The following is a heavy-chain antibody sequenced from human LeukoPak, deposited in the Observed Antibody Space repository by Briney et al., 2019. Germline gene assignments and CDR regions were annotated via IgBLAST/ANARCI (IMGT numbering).Heavy chain of an antibody. Sequence: GVSLRLSCAASGFTFSSYSMNWVRQAPAKGLEWVSSISSSSSYIYYADSVKGRFTISRDNAKNSLYLQMNSLRAEDTAVYYRAELGITMIGGVWGKGTTVTISS. CDR2: ISSSSSYI. D-gene: IGHD3-10*02. V-gene: IGHV3-21*01. J-gene: IGHJ6*04. CDR1: GFTFSSYS. CDR3: AELGITMIGGV.